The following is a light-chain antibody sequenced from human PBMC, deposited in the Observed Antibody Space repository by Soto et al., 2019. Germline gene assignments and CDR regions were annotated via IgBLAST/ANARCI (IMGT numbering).Light chain of an antibody. CDR2: GAS. CDR3: QQYGSSPRT. CDR1: QSVSSSF. J-gene: IGKJ5*01. Sequence: EIVFAQVPGTPSLSPGERATLFRRASQSVSSSFLAWYQQKVGQAPRLLIYGASSRATGIPDRFSGSGSGTDFTLTISRLEPEDFAVYYCQQYGSSPRTFGQGTRLEIK. V-gene: IGKV3-20*01.